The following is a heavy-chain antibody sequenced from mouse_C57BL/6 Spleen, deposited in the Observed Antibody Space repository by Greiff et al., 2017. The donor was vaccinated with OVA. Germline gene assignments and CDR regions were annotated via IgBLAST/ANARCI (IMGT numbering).Heavy chain of an antibody. CDR3: ARFYGNYLDY. D-gene: IGHD2-1*01. J-gene: IGHJ2*01. V-gene: IGHV5-17*01. Sequence: DVMLVESGGGLVKPGGSLKLSCAASGFTFSDYGMHWVRQAPEKGLEWVAYISSGSSTIYYADTVKGRFTISRDNAKNTLFLQMTSLRSEDTAMYYCARFYGNYLDYWGQGTTLTVSS. CDR2: ISSGSSTI. CDR1: GFTFSDYG.